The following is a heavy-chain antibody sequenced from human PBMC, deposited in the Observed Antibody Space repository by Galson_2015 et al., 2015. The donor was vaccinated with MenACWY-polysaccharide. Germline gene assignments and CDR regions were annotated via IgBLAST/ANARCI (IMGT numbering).Heavy chain of an antibody. D-gene: IGHD6-19*01. CDR2: IKQDGSEK. Sequence: SLRLSCAASGFTFSSYSMNWVRQAPGKGLEWVANIKQDGSEKYFVDSVKGRFTISRDKAKNLLYLQMNSLRAEDTAVYYCARVGVSGWYPSWFDPWGQGTLVTVSS. CDR1: GFTFSSYS. J-gene: IGHJ5*02. CDR3: ARVGVSGWYPSWFDP. V-gene: IGHV3-7*01.